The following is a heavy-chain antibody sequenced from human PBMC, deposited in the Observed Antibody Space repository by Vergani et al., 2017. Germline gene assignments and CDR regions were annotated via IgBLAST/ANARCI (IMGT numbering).Heavy chain of an antibody. CDR1: GYTFGHFD. J-gene: IGHJ6*02. CDR3: AKKGGSLYYYGVDV. V-gene: IGHV3-30*02. D-gene: IGHD1-26*01. Sequence: QEQLLQSGGGVVQPGGSLRLSCIGSGYTFGHFDMHWVRQAPGKGLALVAFIRYDGSNPQYMDSWKGRFTISRDNSKDTRFLQMNGLRPEDTGTYFCAKKGGSLYYYGVDVWGQGTTITVSS. CDR2: IRYDGSNP.